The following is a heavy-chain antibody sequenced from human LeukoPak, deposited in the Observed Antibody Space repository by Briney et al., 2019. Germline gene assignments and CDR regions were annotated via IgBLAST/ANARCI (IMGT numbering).Heavy chain of an antibody. CDR2: IYYSGST. V-gene: IGHV4-59*01. Sequence: SETLSLTCTVSGGSISSYYWSWIRQPPGKGLEWIGYIYYSGSTNYNPSLKSRVTISVNTSKNQFSLKLSSVTAADTAVYYCARGPYYYDSSGDWGQGTLVTVSS. CDR3: ARGPYYYDSSGD. CDR1: GGSISSYY. D-gene: IGHD3-22*01. J-gene: IGHJ4*02.